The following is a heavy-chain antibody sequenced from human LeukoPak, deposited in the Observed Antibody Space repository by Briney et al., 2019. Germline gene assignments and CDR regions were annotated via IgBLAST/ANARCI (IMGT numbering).Heavy chain of an antibody. J-gene: IGHJ4*02. V-gene: IGHV3-7*04. CDR3: ARNDYGDYVPLP. CDR2: IKQDGSEK. Sequence: GGSLRLSCAASGFAFSSYWMSWVRQAPGKGLEWVADIKQDGSEKYYVDSVKGRFTISRDNAKNSLYLQMNSLRAEDTAVYYCARNDYGDYVPLPWGQGTLVTVSS. CDR1: GFAFSSYW. D-gene: IGHD4-17*01.